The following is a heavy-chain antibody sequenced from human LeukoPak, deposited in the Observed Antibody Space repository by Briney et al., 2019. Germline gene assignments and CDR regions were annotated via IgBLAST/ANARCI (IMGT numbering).Heavy chain of an antibody. J-gene: IGHJ4*02. CDR1: GFTFSSYW. CDR3: AREGSIAAAGTSFDY. D-gene: IGHD6-13*01. Sequence: GGSLRLSCAASGFTFSSYWMSRVRQAPGKGLEWVANIKQDGSEKYYVDSVKGRFTISRDNAKNSLYLQMNSLRAEDTAVYYCAREGSIAAAGTSFDYWGQGTLVTVSS. CDR2: IKQDGSEK. V-gene: IGHV3-7*01.